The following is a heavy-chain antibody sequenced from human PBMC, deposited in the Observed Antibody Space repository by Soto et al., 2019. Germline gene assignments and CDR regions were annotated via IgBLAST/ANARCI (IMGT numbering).Heavy chain of an antibody. CDR2: INPSGGST. J-gene: IGHJ4*02. Sequence: ASVKVSCKASGYTFTSYYMHWVRQAPGQGLEWMGIINPSGGSTSYAQKFQGRVTMTRDTSTSTVYMELSSLRSEDTAVYYCARDQSAYYYDSSGYPLFDYWGQGTLVTV. D-gene: IGHD3-22*01. V-gene: IGHV1-46*01. CDR3: ARDQSAYYYDSSGYPLFDY. CDR1: GYTFTSYY.